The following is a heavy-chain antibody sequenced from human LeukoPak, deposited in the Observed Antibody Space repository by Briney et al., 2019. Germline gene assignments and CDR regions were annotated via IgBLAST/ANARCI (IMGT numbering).Heavy chain of an antibody. CDR3: ARAERRVSNAFDI. Sequence: TLSLTCTVSGGSISSGSYYWSWIRQPAGKGLEWIGRIYTSGSTNYNPSLKSRVTISVDTSKNQFSLKLSSVTAADTAVYYCARAERRVSNAFDIWGQGTMVTVSS. CDR2: IYTSGST. V-gene: IGHV4-61*02. J-gene: IGHJ3*02. CDR1: GGSISSGSYY. D-gene: IGHD1-1*01.